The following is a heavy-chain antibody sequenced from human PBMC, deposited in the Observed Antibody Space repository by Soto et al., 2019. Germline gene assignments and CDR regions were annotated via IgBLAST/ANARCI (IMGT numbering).Heavy chain of an antibody. V-gene: IGHV4-59*08. J-gene: IGHJ3*02. CDR1: GGSISSYY. Sequence: PSETRYLTCTVSGGSISSYYWSWIRQPPGKGLDWFGFFYYIGSTNYNPSLKSRVTISVDTSKTQFSLMLSSVTAADTAVYYCARQRQVTMVRGGAFDIWGQGTMVTVSS. CDR3: ARQRQVTMVRGGAFDI. CDR2: FYYIGST. D-gene: IGHD3-10*01.